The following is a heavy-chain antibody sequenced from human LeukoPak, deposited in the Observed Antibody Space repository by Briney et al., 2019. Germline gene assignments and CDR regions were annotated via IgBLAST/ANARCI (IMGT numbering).Heavy chain of an antibody. J-gene: IGHJ2*01. Sequence: GGSLRLSCAASGFTFSSYWMSWVRQAPGKGLEWVAHIKEDGSDKNYVDSVKGRFTISRDNAKNSLYLQMNSLRVEDTAVYYCARVHWYFDFWGRGTLVTVSS. CDR2: IKEDGSDK. CDR1: GFTFSSYW. V-gene: IGHV3-7*04. CDR3: ARVHWYFDF.